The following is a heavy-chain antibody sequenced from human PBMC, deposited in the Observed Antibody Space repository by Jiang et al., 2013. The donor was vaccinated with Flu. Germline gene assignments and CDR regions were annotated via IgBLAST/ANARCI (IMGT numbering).Heavy chain of an antibody. V-gene: IGHV4-38-2*01. CDR3: ARGGMVARYGFDY. Sequence: SGPGLVKPSETLSLTCAVSNYSISSNNYWVWLRQSPGLGLEWIGSIYHPQITYKNPTLESRVLLSLDTSENQFSLRLKSVTAADTALYYCARGGMVARYGFDYWGQGILVTVSS. CDR1: NYSISSNNY. CDR2: IYHPQIT. J-gene: IGHJ4*02. D-gene: IGHD2-15*01.